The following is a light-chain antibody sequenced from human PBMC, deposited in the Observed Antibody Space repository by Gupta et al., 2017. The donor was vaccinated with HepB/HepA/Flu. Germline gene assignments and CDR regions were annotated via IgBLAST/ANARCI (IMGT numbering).Light chain of an antibody. CDR1: SRDVGSYNS. J-gene: IGLJ3*02. Sequence: QSALTQPRSVSGSPGQSVAISCTVPSRDVGSYNSVSWYRQHPGKAPQLITYDVTRRPSGVPDRFSGSKSGNTASLTISGLQAEDEADYYCCSYAGSYSWVFGGGTKVTVL. CDR3: CSYAGSYSWV. V-gene: IGLV2-11*01. CDR2: DVT.